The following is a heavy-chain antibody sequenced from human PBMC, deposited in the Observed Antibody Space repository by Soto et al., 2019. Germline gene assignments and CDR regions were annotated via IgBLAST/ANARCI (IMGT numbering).Heavy chain of an antibody. V-gene: IGHV4-4*01. CDR1: GGSVSSSNW. J-gene: IGHJ3*02. D-gene: IGHD2-21*02. CDR2: IYHSGSA. Sequence: QVQLQESGPGLVKPSGTLSLTCAVSGGSVSSSNWWSWVRQSPGKGLEWMGEIYHSGSAHYNPSLTSRSTPSLDKSKSNFTLSLTSVTAAGPSVYCCARGPGVVVSADGSFDTWGPGTRVIVSS. CDR3: ARGPGVVVSADGSFDT.